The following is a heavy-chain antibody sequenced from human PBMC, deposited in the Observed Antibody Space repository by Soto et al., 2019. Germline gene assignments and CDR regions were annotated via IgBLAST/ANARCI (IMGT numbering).Heavy chain of an antibody. CDR2: INPSGGST. J-gene: IGHJ6*02. CDR1: GYTFTSYY. V-gene: IGHV1-46*01. CDR3: ARFIAADLYYYYLMAF. Sequence: ASVKVSCKASGYTFTSYYMHWVRQAPGQGLEWMGIINPSGGSTSYAQKFQGRVTMTRDTSTSTVYMELSSLRSEDTAVYYCARFIAADLYYYYLMAFWGQGSTVPVSS. D-gene: IGHD6-6*01.